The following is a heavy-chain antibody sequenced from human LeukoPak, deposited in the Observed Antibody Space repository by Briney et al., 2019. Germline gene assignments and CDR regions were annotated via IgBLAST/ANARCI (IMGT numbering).Heavy chain of an antibody. D-gene: IGHD1-26*01. Sequence: PSETLSLTCTVSGYSISTGYYWDWIRQPPGKGLEWIGTFYHGGSTYYNPSLKSRVTISVDTSKNQFSLKLSSVTAADTAVYYCARIVVGGLDYWGQGTLVTVSS. CDR1: GYSISTGYY. V-gene: IGHV4-38-2*02. CDR2: FYHGGST. CDR3: ARIVVGGLDY. J-gene: IGHJ4*02.